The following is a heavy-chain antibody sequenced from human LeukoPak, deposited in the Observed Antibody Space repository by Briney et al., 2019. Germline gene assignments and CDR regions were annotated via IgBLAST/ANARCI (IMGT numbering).Heavy chain of an antibody. J-gene: IGHJ4*02. Sequence: PGRSLRLSCAASGFTFSSYAMHWVRQAPGKGLEWVAVISYDGSNKYYADSVKGRFTISRDNSKNTLYLQMNSLRAEDTAVYYCARGNSGSYYAYYFDYWGQGTLVTVSS. D-gene: IGHD1-26*01. CDR2: ISYDGSNK. CDR3: ARGNSGSYYAYYFDY. V-gene: IGHV3-30-3*01. CDR1: GFTFSSYA.